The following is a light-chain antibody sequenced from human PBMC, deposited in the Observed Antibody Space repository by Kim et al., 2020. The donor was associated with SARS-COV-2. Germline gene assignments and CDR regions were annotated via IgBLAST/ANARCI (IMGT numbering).Light chain of an antibody. J-gene: IGLJ3*02. CDR2: GKN. Sequence: VALGQTVRITCQGDSLRSYYATWYQHKPGRAPILVIYGKNNRPSGIPDRFSGSSSGNTASLTITETQAGDEADYYCNSRDSNDNVVFGGGTRLTVL. CDR1: SLRSYY. CDR3: NSRDSNDNVV. V-gene: IGLV3-19*01.